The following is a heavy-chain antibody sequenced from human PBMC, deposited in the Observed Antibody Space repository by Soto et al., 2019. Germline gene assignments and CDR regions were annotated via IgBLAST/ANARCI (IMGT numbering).Heavy chain of an antibody. Sequence: QVQLVQSGAEVKKPGSSVKVSCKASGGTFSSYAISWVRQAPGQGLEWMGGIIPIFGTANYAQKFQGRVTITADKSTSTAYMELRSLRSEDTAVYYCTGYCSSTSCYTSYYYGMDVWGQGTTVTVSS. D-gene: IGHD2-2*02. J-gene: IGHJ6*02. V-gene: IGHV1-69*06. CDR3: TGYCSSTSCYTSYYYGMDV. CDR1: GGTFSSYA. CDR2: IIPIFGTA.